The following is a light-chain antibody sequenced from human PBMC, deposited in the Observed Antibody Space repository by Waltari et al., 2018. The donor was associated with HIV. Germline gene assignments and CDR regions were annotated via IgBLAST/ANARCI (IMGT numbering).Light chain of an antibody. CDR1: NSNIGSNT. CDR3: AAWDDSRNGDVI. J-gene: IGLJ2*01. Sequence: QSVLTQPPSASGTPGQRVTIPCSGRNSNIGSNTVNWYQQVPGTSPKLLIYGNNRRPSVGPDRFSGSKSGASATLAISGLRPEDEASYYCAAWDDSRNGDVIFGGGTTLTVL. CDR2: GNN. V-gene: IGLV1-44*01.